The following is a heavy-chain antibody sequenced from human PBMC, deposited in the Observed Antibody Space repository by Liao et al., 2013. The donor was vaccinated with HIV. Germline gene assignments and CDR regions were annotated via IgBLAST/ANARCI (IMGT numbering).Heavy chain of an antibody. CDR2: FYNSGSA. CDR3: ARGTIFGPDY. J-gene: IGHJ4*02. V-gene: IGHV4-61*02. Sequence: QVQLQESGPGLVKPSQTLSLTCTVSGAPISSGSYYWSWIRQPAGKGLEWIGRFYNSGSANYNPSLKSRVTMSVDTSKNQFSLKLSSVTAADTAVYYCARGTIFGPDYWGQGTLVTVSS. D-gene: IGHD3-3*01. CDR1: GAPISSGSYY.